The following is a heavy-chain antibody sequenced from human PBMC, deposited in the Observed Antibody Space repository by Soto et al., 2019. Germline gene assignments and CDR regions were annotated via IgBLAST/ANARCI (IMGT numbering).Heavy chain of an antibody. D-gene: IGHD3-22*01. Sequence: SETLSLTCTVSGGSISSGDYYWSWIRQPPGKGLEWIGYIYYSGSTYYNPSLKSRVTISVDTSKNQFSLKLSSVTAADTAVYYCARGSYYDSSGYYGPWGQGTLVTVS. CDR1: GGSISSGDYY. V-gene: IGHV4-30-4*01. CDR3: ARGSYYDSSGYYGP. CDR2: IYYSGST. J-gene: IGHJ5*02.